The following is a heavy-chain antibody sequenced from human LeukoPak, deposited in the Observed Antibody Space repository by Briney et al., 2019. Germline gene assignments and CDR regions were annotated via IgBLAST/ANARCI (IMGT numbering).Heavy chain of an antibody. V-gene: IGHV4-39*01. CDR2: IYYSGST. CDR3: YRYCSSTSCLHSDAFDI. Sequence: SETLSLTYTVSGGSISSSSYYWGWIRQPPGKGLEWIGSIYYSGSTYYNPSPKSRVTISVDTSKSQFSLKLSSVTAADTAVYYCYRYCSSTSCLHSDAFDIWGQGTMVTVSS. J-gene: IGHJ3*02. CDR1: GGSISSSSYY. D-gene: IGHD2-2*01.